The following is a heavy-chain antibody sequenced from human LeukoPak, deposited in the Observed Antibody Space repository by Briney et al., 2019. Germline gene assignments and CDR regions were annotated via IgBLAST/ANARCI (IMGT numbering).Heavy chain of an antibody. D-gene: IGHD1-26*01. J-gene: IGHJ5*02. V-gene: IGHV3-53*01. Sequence: GVSLRLSCTVSGFIVSSNSMSWVRQAPGKGLEWVSFIYTDNTHYSDSVKGRFTISRDNSKNIINSLRVEDTAVYYCAKDYRAHPLRPNWFDPWGQGTLVAVSS. CDR2: IYTDNT. CDR3: AKDYRAHPLRPNWFDP. CDR1: GFIVSSNS.